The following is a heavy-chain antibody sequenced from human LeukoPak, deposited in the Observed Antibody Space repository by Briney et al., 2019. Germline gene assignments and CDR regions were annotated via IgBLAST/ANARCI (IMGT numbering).Heavy chain of an antibody. Sequence: SETLSLTCTVSGGSISSSSYYWGWIRQPPGKGLEWIGSIYYSGSTYYNPSLKSRVTISVDTSKNQFSLKLSSVTAADTAVYYCARARSPEYSSSFRDPTPTYYFDYWGQGTLVTVSS. CDR3: ARARSPEYSSSFRDPTPTYYFDY. J-gene: IGHJ4*02. D-gene: IGHD6-13*01. CDR1: GGSISSSSYY. CDR2: IYYSGST. V-gene: IGHV4-39*07.